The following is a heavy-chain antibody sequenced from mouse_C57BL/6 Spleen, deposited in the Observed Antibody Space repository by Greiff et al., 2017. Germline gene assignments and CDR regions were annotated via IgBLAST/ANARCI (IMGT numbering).Heavy chain of an antibody. D-gene: IGHD1-1*01. Sequence: EVQLQQSGPELVKPGASVKISCKASGYTFTDYNMDWVKQSHGKSLEWIGDINPNNGGTIYNQKFKGKATLTVDKSSRTAYMELRSLASEDTAGYDCARCGSSYGWYFDVWGTGTTVTVSS. CDR3: ARCGSSYGWYFDV. CDR1: GYTFTDYN. J-gene: IGHJ1*03. CDR2: INPNNGGT. V-gene: IGHV1-18*01.